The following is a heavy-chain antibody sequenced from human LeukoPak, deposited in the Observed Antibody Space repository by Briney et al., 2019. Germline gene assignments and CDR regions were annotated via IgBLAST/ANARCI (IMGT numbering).Heavy chain of an antibody. CDR1: GGSISPYY. D-gene: IGHD3-16*01. V-gene: IGHV4-59*08. Sequence: PSETLSLTCTVSGGSISPYYWAWFRQPPGKGLEYIRDIYHTGITSYSPSLQSRLTISLDTSKSQFSLRLTSVTAADAAIYYCARLRAYKTTHQYFLDYWGQGTLVTVSS. CDR2: IYHTGIT. CDR3: ARLRAYKTTHQYFLDY. J-gene: IGHJ4*02.